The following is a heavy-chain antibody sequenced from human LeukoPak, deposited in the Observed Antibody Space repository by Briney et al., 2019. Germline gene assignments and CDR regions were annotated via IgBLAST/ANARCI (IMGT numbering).Heavy chain of an antibody. D-gene: IGHD2-8*02. J-gene: IGHJ4*02. CDR2: IYYSGST. Sequence: ASETLSLTCTVSGGSISSSSYYRGWIRQPPGKGLEWIGSIYYSGSTYYNPSLKSRVTISVDTSKNQFSLKLSSVTAADTAVYYCARAGGLYGYWGQGTLVTVSS. V-gene: IGHV4-39*01. CDR1: GGSISSSSYY. CDR3: ARAGGLYGY.